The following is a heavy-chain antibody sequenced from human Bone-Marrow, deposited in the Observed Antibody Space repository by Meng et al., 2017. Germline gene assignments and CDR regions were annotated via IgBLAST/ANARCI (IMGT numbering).Heavy chain of an antibody. D-gene: IGHD2-21*02. J-gene: IGHJ5*02. CDR3: ARKGVTPRGNGFDP. CDR2: IYHSGSN. Sequence: QVPLHDLAPEVGDAARSLPLTSAYSGGAVHSGNCWSWVRQPPGKALERMVEIYHSGSNNYNPSLKSRVTISVDKSKNQFSLKLSSVTAADTAVYYCARKGVTPRGNGFDPWGQGTLVTVSS. CDR1: GGAVHSGNC. V-gene: IGHV4-4*02.